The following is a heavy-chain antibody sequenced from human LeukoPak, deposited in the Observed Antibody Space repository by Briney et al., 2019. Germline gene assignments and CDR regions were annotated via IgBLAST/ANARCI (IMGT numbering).Heavy chain of an antibody. J-gene: IGHJ4*02. Sequence: AETLSLTCTVCGYSISRGYYWGWIRQPPGEGLGGIGNIYHSGGTYYNPSLKRRVNISIDTSKNPFSLTLSSVTAPDTAVYYCARALLFYYDSSGYLEGDYWGQGTLVTAPS. CDR1: GYSISRGYY. V-gene: IGHV4-38-2*02. CDR3: ARALLFYYDSSGYLEGDY. D-gene: IGHD3-22*01. CDR2: IYHSGGT.